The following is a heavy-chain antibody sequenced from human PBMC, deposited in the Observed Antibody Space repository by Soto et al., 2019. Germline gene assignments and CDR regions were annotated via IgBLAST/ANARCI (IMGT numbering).Heavy chain of an antibody. CDR2: ISSSGASK. D-gene: IGHD6-19*01. CDR1: EFTFSSCA. CDR3: AKLLTKGGGLGVFDY. J-gene: IGHJ4*02. V-gene: IGHV3-23*01. Sequence: LRLSCAASEFTFSSCAMSWVRQPPGKGLEWVSSISSSGASKYYTDSVKGRFTISRDNSKNTLYLQMNSLRGEDTAVYYCAKLLTKGGGLGVFDYWGQGTPVTAPQ.